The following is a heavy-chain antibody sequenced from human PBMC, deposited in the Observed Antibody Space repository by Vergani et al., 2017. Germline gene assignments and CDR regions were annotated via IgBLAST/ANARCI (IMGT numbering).Heavy chain of an antibody. D-gene: IGHD6-13*01. J-gene: IGHJ4*02. Sequence: EVQLVESGGDLVQPGRSLRLSCAASGITFDDSAMHWVRQVPGKGLEWVSGISWNSGSIGYADSVKGRFTVSRDNAKNSLYLQMNSLRADDTALYFCAREGIAYLDYWGQGTLVTVSS. CDR3: AREGIAYLDY. CDR2: ISWNSGSI. CDR1: GITFDDSA. V-gene: IGHV3-9*01.